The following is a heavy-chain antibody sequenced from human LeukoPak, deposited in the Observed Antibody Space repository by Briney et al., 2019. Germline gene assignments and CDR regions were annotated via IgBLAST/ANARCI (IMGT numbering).Heavy chain of an antibody. J-gene: IGHJ4*02. CDR1: GFTFSSYS. D-gene: IGHD2-2*02. V-gene: IGHV3-21*01. CDR3: ARDRCSSTSCYTTSFDY. CDR2: ISSSSSYI. Sequence: GGSLRLSCAASGFTFSSYSMNWVRQAPGKGLEWVSSISSSSSYIYYADSVKSRFTISRDNAKNSLYLQMNSLRAEDTAVYYCARDRCSSTSCYTTSFDYWGQGTLVTVSS.